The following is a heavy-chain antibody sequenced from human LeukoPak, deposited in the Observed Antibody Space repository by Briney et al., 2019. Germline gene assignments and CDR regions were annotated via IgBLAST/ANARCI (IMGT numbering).Heavy chain of an antibody. CDR1: GFTFTSYG. CDR3: AKDPSRPAYYYYGMDV. J-gene: IGHJ6*02. V-gene: IGHV3-23*01. Sequence: GGSLRLSCAASGFTFTSYGMSWVRQAPGKGLEWVSAISVSGGSTYYADSVKGRFTISRDNSKNTLYLQMNSLRAEDTAVYYCAKDPSRPAYYYYGMDVWGQGTTVTVSS. CDR2: ISVSGGST.